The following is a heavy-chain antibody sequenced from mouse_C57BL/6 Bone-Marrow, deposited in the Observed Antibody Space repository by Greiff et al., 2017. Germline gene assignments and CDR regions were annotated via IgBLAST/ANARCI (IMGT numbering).Heavy chain of an antibody. D-gene: IGHD1-3*01. J-gene: IGHJ4*01. CDR2: ILPGSGST. Sequence: VKLQESGAELMKPGASVTLSCKATGYTFTGYWIEWVKQRPGHGLEWIGAILPGSGSTNYNEKFKGKATFTAETSSNTAYMQLSSLTTEDSAIYDCARGGRGITLKGDYWGQGTSVTVSS. V-gene: IGHV1-9*01. CDR3: ARGGRGITLKGDY. CDR1: GYTFTGYW.